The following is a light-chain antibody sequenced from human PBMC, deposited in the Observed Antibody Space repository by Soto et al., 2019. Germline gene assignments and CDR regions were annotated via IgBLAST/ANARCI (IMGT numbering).Light chain of an antibody. J-gene: IGLJ2*01. CDR2: QDD. Sequence: QSVLTQPPSVSEAPRQRVTISCSGSSSNIGNNGVNWYQQLPGKAPKLLIYQDDLLPSGVSDRFSGSKSGTSASLAISGLQSEDEADYYCAAWDDSLHGVIFGGGTKLTVL. CDR1: SSNIGNNG. V-gene: IGLV1-36*01. CDR3: AAWDDSLHGVI.